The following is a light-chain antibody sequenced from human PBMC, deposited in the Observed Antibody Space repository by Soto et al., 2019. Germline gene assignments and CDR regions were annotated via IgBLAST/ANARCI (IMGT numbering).Light chain of an antibody. CDR1: SSDVGGYNS. Sequence: QSVLTQPASVSGSPGQSITISCTGSSSDVGGYNSVSWYQKHPGKAPKLMIYEVRNRPSGVSNRFSASKSGNTASLTISGLQAEDEADYYCSSYTSISTLVLFGGGTQLTVL. J-gene: IGLJ2*01. CDR3: SSYTSISTLVL. V-gene: IGLV2-14*01. CDR2: EVR.